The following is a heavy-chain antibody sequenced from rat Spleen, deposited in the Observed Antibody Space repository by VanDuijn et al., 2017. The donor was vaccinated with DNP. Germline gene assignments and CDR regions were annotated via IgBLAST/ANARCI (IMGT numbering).Heavy chain of an antibody. CDR2: ITYDGRHT. CDR3: GRRRSSNDY. D-gene: IGHD1-2*01. J-gene: IGHJ2*01. Sequence: EVQLVESGGGLVQPGRSLKLSCAVSGFTFTDYNMAWVRQAPEKGLEWVATITYDGRHTYYRDSVQGRFTISRDQTKSILYLQMDNLGSEDTATYFCGRRRSSNDYWGQGTMVTVSS. CDR1: GFTFTDYN. V-gene: IGHV5-7*01.